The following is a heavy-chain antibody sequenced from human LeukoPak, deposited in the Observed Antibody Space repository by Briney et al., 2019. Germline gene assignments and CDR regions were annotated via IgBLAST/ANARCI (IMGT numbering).Heavy chain of an antibody. Sequence: ASVKVSCKASGYTFTGYYMHWVRQAPGQGLEWMGWINPNSGGTNYAQKFQGRVTMTRDTSISTAYMELSRLRSDDTAVYYCARDRDGSGSYGYWFDPWAREPWSPSPQ. CDR1: GYTFTGYY. J-gene: IGHJ5*02. CDR2: INPNSGGT. CDR3: ARDRDGSGSYGYWFDP. V-gene: IGHV1-2*02. D-gene: IGHD3-10*01.